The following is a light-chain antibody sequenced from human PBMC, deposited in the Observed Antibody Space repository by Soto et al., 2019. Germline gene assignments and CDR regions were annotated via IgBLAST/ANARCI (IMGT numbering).Light chain of an antibody. CDR2: EVS. Sequence: QSVLTQPASVSGSPGQSITISCTGTSSDVGGYNFVSWYQQYPGKVPKLMIYEVSNRPSGVSIRFSGSKSDNTASLTISGLQAEDEADYYCSSYTSSHTLVFGEGTKLTVL. V-gene: IGLV2-14*01. CDR3: SSYTSSHTLV. CDR1: SSDVGGYNF. J-gene: IGLJ2*01.